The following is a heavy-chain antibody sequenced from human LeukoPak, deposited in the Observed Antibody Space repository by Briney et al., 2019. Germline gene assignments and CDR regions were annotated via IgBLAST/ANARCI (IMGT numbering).Heavy chain of an antibody. J-gene: IGHJ4*02. CDR2: ISGSGGST. Sequence: PGGSLRLSCAASGFTFSSYAMSWVRQAPGKGLEWVSAISGSGGSTYYADSVKGRFTISRDNSKNTLYLQMNSLRAEDTAVYYCAKDTTFQYYYDSSGYYYFDYWGQGTLVTVSS. D-gene: IGHD3-22*01. CDR1: GFTFSSYA. V-gene: IGHV3-23*01. CDR3: AKDTTFQYYYDSSGYYYFDY.